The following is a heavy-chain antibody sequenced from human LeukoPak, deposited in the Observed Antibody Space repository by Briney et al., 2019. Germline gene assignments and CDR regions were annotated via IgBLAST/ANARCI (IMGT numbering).Heavy chain of an antibody. CDR1: GYTFTGYY. J-gene: IGHJ1*01. Sequence: GASVKVSCKASGYTFTGYYMHWVRQAPGQGLEWMGFIDPNNGDTNYAQKFQGRVTLTRDTSISTAYMELSSLRSDDTAVYHCVTDEGGWGQGTLVTVSS. CDR3: VTDEGG. D-gene: IGHD3-16*01. V-gene: IGHV1-2*02. CDR2: IDPNNGDT.